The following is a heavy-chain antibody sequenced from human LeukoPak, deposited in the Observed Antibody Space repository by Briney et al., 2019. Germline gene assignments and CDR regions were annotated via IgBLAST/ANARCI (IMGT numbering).Heavy chain of an antibody. CDR2: IKEDGSEK. D-gene: IGHD6-19*01. J-gene: IGHJ1*01. CDR3: ARFIHRSGWYEYFQH. Sequence: GGTLRLSCAASGFTFSNYWISWIRQAPGKGLEGVANIKEDGSEKYHVDSVTGRFTISRDNANNSLHLQMNTVRAGDTAVYYCARFIHRSGWYEYFQHWGQGTVVTVSS. V-gene: IGHV3-7*01. CDR1: GFTFSNYW.